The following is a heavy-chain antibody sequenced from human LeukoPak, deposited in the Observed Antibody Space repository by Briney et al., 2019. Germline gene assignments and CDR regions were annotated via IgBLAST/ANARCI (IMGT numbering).Heavy chain of an antibody. CDR2: MNPHGDYT. J-gene: IGHJ3*01. CDR3: ARGLRDALTGNDLLDV. Sequence: GASVKVSCKASGYNFKSYDINWVRQAPGQGLEWMGWMNPHGDYTGYAQKFQDRVTMTSDSSTTTAYMELRGLTSEDTALYYCARGLRDALTGNDLLDVWGLGTMVIVTS. D-gene: IGHD5-24*01. CDR1: GYNFKSYD. V-gene: IGHV1-8*01.